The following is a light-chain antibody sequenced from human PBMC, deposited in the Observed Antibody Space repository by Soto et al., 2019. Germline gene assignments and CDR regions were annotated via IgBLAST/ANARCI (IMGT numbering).Light chain of an antibody. CDR1: QSVTSTY. Sequence: EIALTQSPGPLSLSPGERATLSCRASQSVTSTYLAWYQQKPGQSPRLIIYGGSTRARCFPDRCSGGGSGTDFTLTISRLEPEDSAVYYCHCQQFYCSRMYSFGQGTKLEI. V-gene: IGKV3-20*01. CDR3: HCQQFYCSRMYS. J-gene: IGKJ2*03. CDR2: GGS.